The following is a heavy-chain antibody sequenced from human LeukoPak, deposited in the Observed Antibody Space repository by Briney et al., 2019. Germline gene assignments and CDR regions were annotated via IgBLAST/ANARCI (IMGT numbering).Heavy chain of an antibody. CDR1: GFTFRNYA. CDR3: VKDVGYGSSRTCYKPFDY. CDR2: ISDTYGST. V-gene: IGHV3-23*01. D-gene: IGHD2-15*01. J-gene: IGHJ4*02. Sequence: PGGPLRLSCAASGFTFRNYAMSWVRQAPGKGLEWVYTISDTYGSTYYADSVKGRFRISRDNSKNTLYLQMNSLRAEDTAVYFCVKDVGYGSSRTCYKPFDYWGQGALVTVSS.